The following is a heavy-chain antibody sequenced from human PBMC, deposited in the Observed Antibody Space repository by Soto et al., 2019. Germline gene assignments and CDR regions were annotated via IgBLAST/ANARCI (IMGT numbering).Heavy chain of an antibody. CDR1: GGSVSSGSYY. Sequence: LQLQESGPGLVKPSETLSLTCTVSGGSVSSGSYYWSWIRQPPGKGLEWMGYIYYSGSTNYNHSLKSRLAISVDTSKNQFSLKLSCVTAADAAVDYCAGSPRAKVTTRSKNFEGWGQGTLVTVSS. CDR2: IYYSGST. CDR3: AGSPRAKVTTRSKNFEG. D-gene: IGHD4-17*01. V-gene: IGHV4-61*01. J-gene: IGHJ4*01.